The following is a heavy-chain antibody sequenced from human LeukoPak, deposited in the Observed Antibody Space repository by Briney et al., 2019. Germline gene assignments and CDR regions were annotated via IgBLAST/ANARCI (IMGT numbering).Heavy chain of an antibody. CDR3: AAEYCGGGFCYTRHSGHDY. V-gene: IGHV3-30*04. CDR1: GFTLSTYT. Sequence: PGGSLRLSCAVSGFTLSTYTMHWVRQAPGKGLEWVAVISYDGSSEYYADSVKGRFTISRDSSRNTLYLQMNSLRDEDTAVYFCAAEYCGGGFCYTRHSGHDYWGQGTLVTVSS. J-gene: IGHJ4*02. CDR2: ISYDGSSE. D-gene: IGHD2-15*01.